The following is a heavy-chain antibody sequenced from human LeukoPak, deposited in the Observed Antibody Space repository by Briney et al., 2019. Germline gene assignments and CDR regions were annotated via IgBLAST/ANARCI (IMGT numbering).Heavy chain of an antibody. V-gene: IGHV3-13*01. Sequence: GGSPRLSCAASGFTFNSYDMHWVRQATGKGLEWVSAIGTAGDTYYPGSVKGRFTISRENAKNSLYLQMNSLRAGDTAVYYCARERNTRAVAGPNYGMDVWGQGTTVTVSS. CDR2: IGTAGDT. CDR3: ARERNTRAVAGPNYGMDV. J-gene: IGHJ6*02. D-gene: IGHD6-19*01. CDR1: GFTFNSYD.